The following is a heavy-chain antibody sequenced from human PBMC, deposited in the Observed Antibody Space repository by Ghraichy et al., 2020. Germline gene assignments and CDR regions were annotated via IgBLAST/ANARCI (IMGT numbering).Heavy chain of an antibody. CDR2: IYWNDDK. CDR3: AHGAPFWNTFGYYYSTMDV. V-gene: IGHV2-5*01. Sequence: SGPTLVKPKQTLTLTCTFSGFSFRTSGVGVAWIRQPPGKALEWLALIYWNDDKRYSPSLESKLSIAKDTSRNRVVLTVTNLDPEDTATYYCAHGAPFWNTFGYYYSTMDVWGQGTTVTVSS. D-gene: IGHD3-16*01. J-gene: IGHJ6*02. CDR1: GFSFRTSGVG.